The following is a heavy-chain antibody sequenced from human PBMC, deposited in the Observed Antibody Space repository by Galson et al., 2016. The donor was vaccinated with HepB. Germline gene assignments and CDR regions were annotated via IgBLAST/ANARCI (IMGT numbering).Heavy chain of an antibody. CDR2: ISGGGGNT. D-gene: IGHD3/OR15-3a*01. V-gene: IGHV3-23*01. Sequence: SLRLSCAASGFDFRSYAMTWVRQAPGKGLEWVATISGGGGNTFYADSLKGRLTTSRDNSKNTLFLQINSLRLDDTAFYYCSNQRTGLISDASYIWGHGTLVTVSS. CDR1: GFDFRSYA. J-gene: IGHJ3*02. CDR3: SNQRTGLISDASYI.